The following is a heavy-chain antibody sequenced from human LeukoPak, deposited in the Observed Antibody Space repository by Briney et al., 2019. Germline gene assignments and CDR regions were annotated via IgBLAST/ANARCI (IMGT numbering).Heavy chain of an antibody. CDR3: ARSPLYSGSYGDY. CDR2: IASDGSST. D-gene: IGHD1-26*01. J-gene: IGHJ4*02. V-gene: IGHV3-74*01. Sequence: GGSLRLSCAASGFTFSSYWMNWVRQAPGKGLVWVSRIASDGSSTTYADSVKGRFSISRDNAKNTLYLQMNSLRVEDTAVYYCARSPLYSGSYGDYWGQGTLVTVSS. CDR1: GFTFSSYW.